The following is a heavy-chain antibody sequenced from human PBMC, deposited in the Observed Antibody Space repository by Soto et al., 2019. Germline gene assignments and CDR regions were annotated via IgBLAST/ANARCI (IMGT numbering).Heavy chain of an antibody. J-gene: IGHJ6*02. CDR2: ISWNSGTI. CDR3: AKSTGGTANGMGV. V-gene: IGHV3-9*01. Sequence: EVQVVESGGGLVQPGRSLRLSCAASGFIFDDYAMHWVRQAPGKGLEWVSGISWNSGTIGYADSVKGRFTISRDNAKNSLYLQMNSLRAEDTALYYCAKSTGGTANGMGVWGQGTTVTVSS. CDR1: GFIFDDYA. D-gene: IGHD2-8*02.